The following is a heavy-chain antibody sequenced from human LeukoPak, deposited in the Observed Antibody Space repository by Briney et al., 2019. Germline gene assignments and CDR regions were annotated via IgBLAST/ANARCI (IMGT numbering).Heavy chain of an antibody. D-gene: IGHD3-10*01. CDR2: IYNSGTT. Sequence: PSETLSLTCAVSGYSISSGYYWGWIRQPPGKGLEWIGYIYNSGTTYYNPSLKSRVTISVDTSKNQCSLKLSSVTAADTAVYYCARAPWTLVRGVTAMDVWGKGTTVTVSS. CDR3: ARAPWTLVRGVTAMDV. V-gene: IGHV4-38-2*01. J-gene: IGHJ6*03. CDR1: GYSISSGYY.